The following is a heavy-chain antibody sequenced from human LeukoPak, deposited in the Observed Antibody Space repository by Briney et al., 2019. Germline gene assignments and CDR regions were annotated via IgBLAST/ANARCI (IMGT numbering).Heavy chain of an antibody. D-gene: IGHD2-2*01. CDR3: AVVPAAWDAFDI. Sequence: SQTLSLTCTVSGGSISSGDYYWSWIRQPPGKGLERIGYIYYSGSIYDNPSPKSRGTISVDTSKNQFSLKLSSVTAADTAVYYCAVVPAAWDAFDIWGQGTMVTVSS. CDR1: GGSISSGDYY. V-gene: IGHV4-30-4*08. CDR2: IYYSGSI. J-gene: IGHJ3*02.